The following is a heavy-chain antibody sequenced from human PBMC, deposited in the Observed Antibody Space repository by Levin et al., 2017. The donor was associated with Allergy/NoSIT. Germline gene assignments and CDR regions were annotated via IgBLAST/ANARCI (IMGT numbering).Heavy chain of an antibody. Sequence: GGSLRLSCEVSGYIFTTYWIGWARQMPGKGLEWMGIIYPGDSDTRYSPSFQGQVTISVDKSTNTAYLQWSSLRASDTAIYYCARHDRDSSSWTPFDYWGQGTLVTVSS. V-gene: IGHV5-51*01. D-gene: IGHD6-13*01. CDR1: GYIFTTYW. J-gene: IGHJ4*02. CDR3: ARHDRDSSSWTPFDY. CDR2: IYPGDSDT.